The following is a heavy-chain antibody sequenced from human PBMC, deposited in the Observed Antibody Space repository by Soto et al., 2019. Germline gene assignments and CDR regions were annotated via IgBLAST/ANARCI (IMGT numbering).Heavy chain of an antibody. CDR3: ARHMQYYGMDV. CDR1: GFSFTNSW. CDR2: IYVDDSDT. D-gene: IGHD2-2*01. Sequence: GESLKISCKGSGFSFTNSWIGWVRQMPGKGLEYMGIIYVDDSDTRYSPSFQGQVTISADKSISTAFLQWSSLKASDTAFYYCARHMQYYGMDVWGQGTAVTVSS. V-gene: IGHV5-51*01. J-gene: IGHJ6*02.